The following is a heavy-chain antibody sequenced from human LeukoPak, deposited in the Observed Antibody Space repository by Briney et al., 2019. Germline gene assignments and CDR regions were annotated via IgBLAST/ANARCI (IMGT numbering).Heavy chain of an antibody. Sequence: GGSLRLSCAASGFTFSSYAMHWVRQAPGKELEWVAVISYDGSNKYYADSVKGRFTISRDNSKNTLYLQMNSLRAEDTAVYYCARDTRTIYYYYGMDVWGQGTTVTVSS. J-gene: IGHJ6*02. V-gene: IGHV3-30-3*01. D-gene: IGHD3-3*01. CDR3: ARDTRTIYYYYGMDV. CDR1: GFTFSSYA. CDR2: ISYDGSNK.